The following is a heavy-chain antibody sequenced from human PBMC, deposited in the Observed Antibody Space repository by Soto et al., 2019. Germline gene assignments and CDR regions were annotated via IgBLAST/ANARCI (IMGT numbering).Heavy chain of an antibody. CDR1: GGSISSGGYS. CDR3: AREGGIGSPDWYFNV. CDR2: IFHSGST. V-gene: IGHV4-30-2*01. D-gene: IGHD1-26*01. Sequence: QLQLQESGSGLVKPSQTLSLTCTVSGGSISSGGYSWSWLRQPPGKGLEWIGYIFHSGSTYYNPSLKSRVTISVDGSKNLVSLELSSVTAADSAIYYCAREGGIGSPDWYFNVGGRGTLVTVSS. J-gene: IGHJ2*01.